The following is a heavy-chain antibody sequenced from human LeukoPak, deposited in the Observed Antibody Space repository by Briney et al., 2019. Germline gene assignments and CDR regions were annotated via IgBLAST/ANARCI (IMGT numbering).Heavy chain of an antibody. CDR3: ARGRYCSSTSCLFDY. V-gene: IGHV7-4-1*02. Sequence: AASVKVSCKASGYTFTGYYMHGGRQAPGQGLEWMGWINTNTGNPTYAQGFTGRFVFSLDTSVSTAYLQISSLKAEGTAVYYCARGRYCSSTSCLFDYWGQGTLVTVSS. CDR2: INTNTGNP. CDR1: GYTFTGYY. J-gene: IGHJ4*02. D-gene: IGHD2-2*01.